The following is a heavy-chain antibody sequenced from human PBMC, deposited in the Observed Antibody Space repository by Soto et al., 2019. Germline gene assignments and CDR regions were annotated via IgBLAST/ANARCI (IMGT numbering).Heavy chain of an antibody. CDR3: AKDQGGIAARPTDLDP. Sequence: GGSLRLSCAASGFTFSSYAMSWVRQALGKGLEWVSAISGSGGSTYYADSVKGRFTISRDNSKNTLYLQMNSLRAEDTAVYYCAKDQGGIAARPTDLDPWGQGTLVTVSS. D-gene: IGHD6-6*01. J-gene: IGHJ5*02. CDR2: ISGSGGST. CDR1: GFTFSSYA. V-gene: IGHV3-23*01.